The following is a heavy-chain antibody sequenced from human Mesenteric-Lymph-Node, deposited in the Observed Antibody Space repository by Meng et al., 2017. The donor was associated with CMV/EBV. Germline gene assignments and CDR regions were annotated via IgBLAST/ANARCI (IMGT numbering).Heavy chain of an antibody. CDR3: ARGNNDFWSGNHGMDV. D-gene: IGHD3-3*01. Sequence: GGSLRLSCAASRFTFSDYYMSWIRQVPGKGLEWVSYISSGGRTIYYTDSVKGRFTISRDNAKNSLYLQMNSLRAEDTAVYYCARGNNDFWSGNHGMDVWGQGTTVTVSS. CDR2: ISSGGRTI. J-gene: IGHJ6*02. CDR1: RFTFSDYY. V-gene: IGHV3-11*01.